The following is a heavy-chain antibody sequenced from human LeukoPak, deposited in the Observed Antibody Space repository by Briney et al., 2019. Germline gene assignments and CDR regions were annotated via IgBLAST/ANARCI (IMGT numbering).Heavy chain of an antibody. V-gene: IGHV3-30*18. CDR2: ISYDGSNK. Sequence: GRSLRLSCAASGFTLSSYAMHWVRQAAGKGLEWVAVISYDGSNKFYADSVKGRFTISRDNSKNALYVQMNSLRAEDTAVYYCAKDLYGGSENYYLLDMWGQGTMVTVSS. CDR3: AKDLYGGSENYYLLDM. D-gene: IGHD3-10*01. CDR1: GFTLSSYA. J-gene: IGHJ3*02.